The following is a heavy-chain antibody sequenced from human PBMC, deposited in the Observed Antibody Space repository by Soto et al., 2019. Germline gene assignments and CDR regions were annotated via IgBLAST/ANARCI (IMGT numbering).Heavy chain of an antibody. J-gene: IGHJ4*02. V-gene: IGHV3-74*01. CDR3: AKEWTVTTIDY. Sequence: GGSLRLSCAASGFTFSSYWMHWVRQAPGKGLVWVSRISSSGSSTYYADSVKGRFTISRDNSKNTLYLQMNSLRAEDTAVYYCAKEWTVTTIDYWGQGTLVTVSS. D-gene: IGHD4-17*01. CDR2: ISSSGSST. CDR1: GFTFSSYW.